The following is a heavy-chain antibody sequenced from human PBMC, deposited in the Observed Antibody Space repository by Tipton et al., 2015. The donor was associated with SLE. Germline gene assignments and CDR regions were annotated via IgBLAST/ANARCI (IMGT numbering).Heavy chain of an antibody. CDR1: GDSISTGNYY. Sequence: TLSLTCTVSGDSISTGNYYWSWIRQPAGKGLEWIGRIYPSVTTNYNPSLKSRVTMSVDTSKNQFSLRLNSVTAADTAVYYCARLSPLAGWYYFDYWGQGTLVTVSS. J-gene: IGHJ4*02. V-gene: IGHV4-61*02. D-gene: IGHD3-9*01. CDR3: ARLSPLAGWYYFDY. CDR2: IYPSVTT.